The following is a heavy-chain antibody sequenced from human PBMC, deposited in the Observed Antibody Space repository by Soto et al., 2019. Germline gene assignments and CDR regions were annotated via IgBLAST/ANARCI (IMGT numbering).Heavy chain of an antibody. CDR3: AGDPYYGGDRGRFDW. CDR1: GGTVSSYA. Sequence: QVQLVQSGAEVKKPGSSVKVSCKASGGTVSSYAISWVRQAPGQGLEWMGGMIPIFGTANYAQKFQGRVTIAADEATSTAYMELSSLRSEDTAVYCCAGDPYYGGDRGRFDWWGQGAVVTVSS. CDR2: MIPIFGTA. J-gene: IGHJ4*02. V-gene: IGHV1-69*12. D-gene: IGHD2-21*02.